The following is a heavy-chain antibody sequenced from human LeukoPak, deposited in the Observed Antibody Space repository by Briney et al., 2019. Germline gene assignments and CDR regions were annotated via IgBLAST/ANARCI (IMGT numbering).Heavy chain of an antibody. V-gene: IGHV3-30*01. CDR2: ISYDGSNK. Sequence: GGSLRLSCAASGFTFSSYAMHWVRQAPGKGLEWVAVISYDGSNKYYADSVKGRFTISRDNSKNTLYLQMNSLRADDTAVYFCARDLPGSGPNFDYWGQGTLVTVSS. CDR3: ARDLPGSGPNFDY. D-gene: IGHD3-10*01. J-gene: IGHJ4*02. CDR1: GFTFSSYA.